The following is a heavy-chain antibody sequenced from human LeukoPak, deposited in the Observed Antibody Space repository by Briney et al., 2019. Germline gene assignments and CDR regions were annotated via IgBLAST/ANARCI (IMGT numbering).Heavy chain of an antibody. J-gene: IGHJ4*02. D-gene: IGHD5-18*01. CDR1: GFTVSSSY. V-gene: IGHV3-53*04. Sequence: QPGGSLRLSCTASGFTVSSSYMTWVRQAPGKGLEWVSLIYGGGGTFYADSAKGRFTISRHNSENTLYLQMNNLRAEDTAVYYCARKYSYGPFDYWGQGTLVTVSS. CDR3: ARKYSYGPFDY. CDR2: IYGGGGT.